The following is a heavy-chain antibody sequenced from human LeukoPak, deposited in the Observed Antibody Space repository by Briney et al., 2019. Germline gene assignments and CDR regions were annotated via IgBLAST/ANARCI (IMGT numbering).Heavy chain of an antibody. J-gene: IGHJ4*02. CDR3: ARAGRGPFDY. CDR2: IYSGGST. V-gene: IGHV3-53*01. Sequence: PGGSLRLSCAASGFTVSSNYMSWIRQAPGKGLEWVSVIYSGGSTYYADSVKGRFTVSRDNSKNTLYLQMNSLRAEDTAVYYCARAGRGPFDYWGQGTLVTVSS. CDR1: GFTVSSNY.